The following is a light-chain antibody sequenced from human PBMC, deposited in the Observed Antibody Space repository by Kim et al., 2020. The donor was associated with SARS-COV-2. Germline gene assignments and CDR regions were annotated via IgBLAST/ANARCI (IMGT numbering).Light chain of an antibody. J-gene: IGKJ1*01. Sequence: DILMTQSPSSLSASVGDRVTITCRASQTISSYLNWYQQKPGKAPNLLIYAASSLQSEVPSRFSGSGSGTDFTLTISSLQPEDFATYYCQQSYSIPWTFGQGTKVDIK. CDR2: AAS. CDR1: QTISSY. V-gene: IGKV1-39*01. CDR3: QQSYSIPWT.